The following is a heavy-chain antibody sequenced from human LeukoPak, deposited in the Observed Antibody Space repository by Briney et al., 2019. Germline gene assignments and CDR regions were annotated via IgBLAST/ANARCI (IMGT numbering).Heavy chain of an antibody. J-gene: IGHJ6*03. D-gene: IGHD3-10*01. CDR1: GYTFTSYG. CDR2: INPNSGGT. CDR3: ARVRTLGDYMDV. V-gene: IGHV1-2*02. Sequence: VASVKVSCKASGYTFTSYGISWVRQAPGQGLEWMGWINPNSGGTNYAQKFQGRVTMTRDTSISTAYMELSRLRSDDTAVYYCARVRTLGDYMDVWGKGTTVTVSS.